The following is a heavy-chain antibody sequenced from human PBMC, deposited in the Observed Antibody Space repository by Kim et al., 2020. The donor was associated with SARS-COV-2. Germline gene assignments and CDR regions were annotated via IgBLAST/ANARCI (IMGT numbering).Heavy chain of an antibody. Sequence: SETLSLTCTVSGASLRNSNYYWTWIRQPPGKGLEWIGFVYFSASPMYNPSLEGRVTMSLDMSRSLFSLKLTAVTAADTAMYYCAAGVSYDLLSSNNNWF. CDR2: VYFSASP. CDR1: GASLRNSNYY. D-gene: IGHD3-9*01. CDR3: AAGVSYDLLSSNNNWF. V-gene: IGHV4-61*01. J-gene: IGHJ5*01.